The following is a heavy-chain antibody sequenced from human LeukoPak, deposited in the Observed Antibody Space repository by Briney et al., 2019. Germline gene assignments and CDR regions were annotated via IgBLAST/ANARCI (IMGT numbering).Heavy chain of an antibody. J-gene: IGHJ4*02. Sequence: SETLSLTCTVSGGSISSGSYYWSWIRHPAGKGLEWIGRIYTSGSTNYNPSLKSRVTISVDTSKNQFSLKLSSVTAADTAVYYCARISRDGYNYFDYWGQGTLVTVSS. CDR2: IYTSGST. D-gene: IGHD5-24*01. CDR1: GGSISSGSYY. CDR3: ARISRDGYNYFDY. V-gene: IGHV4-61*02.